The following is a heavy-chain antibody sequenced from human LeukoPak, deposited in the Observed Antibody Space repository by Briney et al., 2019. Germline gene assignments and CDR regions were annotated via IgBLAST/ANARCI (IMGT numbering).Heavy chain of an antibody. J-gene: IGHJ4*02. CDR2: ISSGSSTM. CDR1: GFTFSSYA. V-gene: IGHV3-48*01. D-gene: IGHD3-22*01. Sequence: QAGGSLRLSCAASGFTFSSYAMNWVRQAPGKGLGWVSCISSGSSTMYYADSVKGRFTISRDNAKNSLYLQMNSLRAEDTAVYYCARDPYYDSSGYFVGWGQGTLVTVSS. CDR3: ARDPYYDSSGYFVG.